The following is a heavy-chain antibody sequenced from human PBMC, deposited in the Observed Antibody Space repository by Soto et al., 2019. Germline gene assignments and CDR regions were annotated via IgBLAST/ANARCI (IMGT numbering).Heavy chain of an antibody. J-gene: IGHJ4*02. D-gene: IGHD1-26*01. CDR1: GGSISSSSYY. CDR3: ARLPLVGSYQLIDY. V-gene: IGHV4-39*01. Sequence: SETLSLTCTVSGGSISSSSYYWGWIRQPPGKGLEGIGSNYYSGSTYYNPSLKSRVTISVDTSKNQFSLKLSSVTAADTAVYYCARLPLVGSYQLIDYWGQGTLVTVSS. CDR2: NYYSGST.